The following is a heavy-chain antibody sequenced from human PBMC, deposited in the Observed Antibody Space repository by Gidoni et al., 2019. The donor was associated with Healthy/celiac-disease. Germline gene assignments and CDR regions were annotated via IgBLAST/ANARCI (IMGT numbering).Heavy chain of an antibody. D-gene: IGHD6-6*01. CDR3: AREPGVYWNWFDP. J-gene: IGHJ5*02. Sequence: EVQLVESGGGWVQPGGSMRLSCAASGFTFSSYSMYWVRQAPGKGRVWVSYISSSSSTLYYANSVKGRFIISRDNAKNSLYLQTISLGDGDTAVYYCAREPGVYWNWFDPWGQGTLVTVSS. CDR2: ISSSSSTL. CDR1: GFTFSSYS. V-gene: IGHV3-48*02.